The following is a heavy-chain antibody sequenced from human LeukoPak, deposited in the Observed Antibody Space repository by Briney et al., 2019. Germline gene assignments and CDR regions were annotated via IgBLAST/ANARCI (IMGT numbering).Heavy chain of an antibody. CDR2: IYYSGST. CDR3: ARGGLRDAFDI. V-gene: IGHV4-59*01. J-gene: IGHJ3*02. CDR1: GGSISSYY. D-gene: IGHD4-17*01. Sequence: SETLSLTCTVSGGSISSYYWSWIRQPPGKGLEWIGYIYYSGSTNYNPSLKSRVTISVDTSKNQFSLRLSSVTAADTAVYYCARGGLRDAFDIWGQGTMVTVSS.